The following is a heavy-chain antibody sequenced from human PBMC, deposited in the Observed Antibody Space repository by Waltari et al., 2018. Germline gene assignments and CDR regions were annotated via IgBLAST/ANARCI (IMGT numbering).Heavy chain of an antibody. J-gene: IGHJ4*02. CDR3: ARDDYGGNSFRFDY. Sequence: EVQLVESGGGLVKPGGSLRLSCAASGFTFSSYSMNWVRQAPGKGLEWVSSISSSSSYIYYADSVKGRFTISRDNAKNSLYLQMNSLRAEDTAVYYCARDDYGGNSFRFDYWGQGTLVTVSS. V-gene: IGHV3-21*01. CDR2: ISSSSSYI. D-gene: IGHD4-17*01. CDR1: GFTFSSYS.